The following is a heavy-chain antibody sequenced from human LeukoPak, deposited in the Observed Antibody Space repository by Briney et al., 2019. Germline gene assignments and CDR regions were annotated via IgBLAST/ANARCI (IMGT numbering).Heavy chain of an antibody. V-gene: IGHV4-30-4*01. CDR2: IYYSGST. J-gene: IGHJ4*02. D-gene: IGHD4-11*01. CDR3: ARGRVTAKAPVFDY. CDR1: GGSFSGYY. Sequence: SETLSLTCAVYGGSFSGYYWSWIRQPPGKGLEWIGYIYYSGSTYYNPSLKSRVTISADTSKNQFFLKLSSVTAADTAVYYCARGRVTAKAPVFDYWGQGTLVTVSS.